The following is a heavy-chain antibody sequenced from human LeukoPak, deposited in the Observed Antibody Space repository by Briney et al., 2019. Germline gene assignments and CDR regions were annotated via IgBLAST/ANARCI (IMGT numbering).Heavy chain of an antibody. CDR2: VYSSGTT. D-gene: IGHD2-2*03. J-gene: IGHJ4*02. CDR1: GGSVSTDYYF. CDR3: ARDRDPMDIVVVPAAPFDY. V-gene: IGHV4-61*02. Sequence: PSETLSLTCSVSGGSVSTDYYFWNWLRQPAGKELEWIGRVYSSGTTHYNPSLKSRVTMSVDTSKNQFSLKLSSVTAADTAVYYCARDRDPMDIVVVPAAPFDYWGQGTLVTVSS.